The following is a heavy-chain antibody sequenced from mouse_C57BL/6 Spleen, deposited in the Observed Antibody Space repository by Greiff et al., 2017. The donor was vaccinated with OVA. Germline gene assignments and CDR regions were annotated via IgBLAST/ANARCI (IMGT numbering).Heavy chain of an antibody. Sequence: VQLKQSGAELVRPGASVKLSCTASGFNIKDYYMHWVKQRPEQGLEWIGRIDPGDGDTEYAPKFQGKATMTADTSSNTAYLQLSSLTSWDTAVYYCTTYPVAHFDYWGQGTTLTVSS. CDR2: IDPGDGDT. J-gene: IGHJ2*01. D-gene: IGHD1-1*01. CDR1: GFNIKDYY. CDR3: TTYPVAHFDY. V-gene: IGHV14-1*01.